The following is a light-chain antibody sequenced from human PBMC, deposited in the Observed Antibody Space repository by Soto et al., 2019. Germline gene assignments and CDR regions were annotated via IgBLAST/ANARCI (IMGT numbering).Light chain of an antibody. V-gene: IGKV1-17*03. CDR1: QGITTF. CDR3: QLYGSSPPELT. Sequence: DIQMTQSPSAVSASVGDAVTVTCRASQGITTFLAWFRQRPGKVPERLIYGASSLQSGVPSRFSGRGSGTEFTLTISSLQPEDFGTYYCQLYGSSPPELTFGGGTKVDIK. J-gene: IGKJ4*01. CDR2: GAS.